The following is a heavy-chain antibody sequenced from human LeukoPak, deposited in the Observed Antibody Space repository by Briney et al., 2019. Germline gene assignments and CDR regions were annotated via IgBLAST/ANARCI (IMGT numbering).Heavy chain of an antibody. D-gene: IGHD3-22*01. Sequence: GESLKISCKGSGYSFTSYWIGWVRQMPGKGLEWMGIIYPGDSDTRYSPSFQGQVTISADKSISTAYLQWSSLKASDTAMYYCETITYYYDSSGYYHWFDPWGQGTLVTVSS. J-gene: IGHJ5*02. CDR1: GYSFTSYW. CDR2: IYPGDSDT. V-gene: IGHV5-51*01. CDR3: ETITYYYDSSGYYHWFDP.